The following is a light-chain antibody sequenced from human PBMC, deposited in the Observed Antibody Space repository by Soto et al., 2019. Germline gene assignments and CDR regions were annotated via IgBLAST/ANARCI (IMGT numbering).Light chain of an antibody. V-gene: IGKV1-39*01. CDR3: RQSLTTPTT. CDR1: QTITKY. J-gene: IGKJ2*01. CDR2: AAS. Sequence: DIQMTQSPSSLSASVGDRVTMTCRASQTITKYFHWYQQKPGKAPKLLIYAASTLQSGVPSRFSGSGSGTEFTLTISSLQPEDFATYYCRQSLTTPTTFGQGTKLDIK.